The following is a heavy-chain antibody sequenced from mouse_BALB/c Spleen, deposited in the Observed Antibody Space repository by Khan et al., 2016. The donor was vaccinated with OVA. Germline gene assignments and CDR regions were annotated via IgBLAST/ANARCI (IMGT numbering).Heavy chain of an antibody. CDR3: TRRGSSDWYFDV. CDR1: GYTFTSYY. V-gene: IGHV1S81*02. J-gene: IGHJ1*01. Sequence: QVQLKESGAELVKPGASVKLSCKASGYTFTSYYMYWVKQRPGQGLEWIGEINPSNGGTNFNEKFKSKATLTVDKSSSTAYMQLSSLTSEDSAVYYCTRRGSSDWYFDVWGAGTTVTVSS. CDR2: INPSNGGT. D-gene: IGHD1-1*01.